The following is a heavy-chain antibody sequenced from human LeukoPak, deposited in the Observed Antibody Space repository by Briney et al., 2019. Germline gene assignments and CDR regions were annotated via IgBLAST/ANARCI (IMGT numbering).Heavy chain of an antibody. CDR1: EYSFTSYW. V-gene: IGHV5-51*01. CDR3: ARPIDGYGAFDI. J-gene: IGHJ3*02. CDR2: IYPGDSDT. D-gene: IGHD5-24*01. Sequence: RGESLKISCKCSEYSFTSYWIGWVRQMSGKGMEWKGIIYPGDSDTRYSPSFQGQVTISADKSISTAYLQWSSLKASDTAMYYCARPIDGYGAFDIWGQGTMVTVSS.